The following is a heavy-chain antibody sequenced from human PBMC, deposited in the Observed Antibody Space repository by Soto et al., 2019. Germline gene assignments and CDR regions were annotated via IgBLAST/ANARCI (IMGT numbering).Heavy chain of an antibody. J-gene: IGHJ4*02. Sequence: SVKVSCKTSGGTLSNSAINWVRQAPGQGLEWMGSFTPIFGSTFYAQNFQDRVTITADKSTGTAYIELSSLTSEDTAMYFCARGRVRGVKGGRHFDYWDQGTLVAVSS. CDR3: ARGRVRGVKGGRHFDY. V-gene: IGHV1-69*06. CDR2: FTPIFGST. CDR1: GGTLSNSA. D-gene: IGHD3-10*01.